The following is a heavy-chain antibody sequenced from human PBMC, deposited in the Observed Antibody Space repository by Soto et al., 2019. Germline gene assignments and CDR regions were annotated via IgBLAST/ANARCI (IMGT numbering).Heavy chain of an antibody. CDR1: GGTFSSYA. CDR3: ARATRTRNWFDP. V-gene: IGHV1-69*13. CDR2: IIPIFGTA. Sequence: SVKVSCTASGGTFSSYAISWVRQAPGQGLEWMGGIIPIFGTANYAQKFRGRVTITADESTSTAYMELSSLRSEDTAVYYCARATRTRNWFDPWGQGTLVTVSS. J-gene: IGHJ5*02.